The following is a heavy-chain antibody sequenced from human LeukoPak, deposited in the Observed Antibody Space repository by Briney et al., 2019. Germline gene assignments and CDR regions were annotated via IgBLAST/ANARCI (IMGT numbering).Heavy chain of an antibody. J-gene: IGHJ5*02. V-gene: IGHV4-30-4*01. CDR2: IYYSGST. D-gene: IGHD3-3*01. CDR3: ASLYDFWSGYSNWFDP. CDR1: GGSISSGDYY. Sequence: SETLSLTCTVSGGSISSGDYYWSWIRQPPGKGLEWIGYIYYSGSTYCNPSLKSRVTISVDTSKNQFSLKLSSVTAADTAVYYCASLYDFWSGYSNWFDPWGQGTLVTVSS.